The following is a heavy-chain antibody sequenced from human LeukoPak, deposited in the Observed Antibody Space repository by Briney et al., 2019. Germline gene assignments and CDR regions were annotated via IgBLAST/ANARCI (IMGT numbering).Heavy chain of an antibody. J-gene: IGHJ6*04. CDR3: AELGITMIGGV. V-gene: IGHV3-48*03. Sequence: GSLRLSCAASGFTFSSYEMNWVRQAPGKGLEWVSYISSSGSAIYYADSVKGRFTISRDNAKNSLYLQMNSLRAEDTAVYYCAELGITMIGGVWGKGTTVTISS. D-gene: IGHD3-10*02. CDR1: GFTFSSYE. CDR2: ISSSGSAI.